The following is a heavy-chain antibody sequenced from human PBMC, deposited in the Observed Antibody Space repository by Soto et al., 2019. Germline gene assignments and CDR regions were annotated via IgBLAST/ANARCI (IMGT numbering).Heavy chain of an antibody. CDR2: IGTGTRTR. D-gene: IGHD5-18*01. CDR1: GFVLRSYS. J-gene: IGHJ4*02. CDR3: ARSYSYGFGY. V-gene: IGHV3-48*01. Sequence: GSLRLSCAASGFVLRSYSMSWVRQAPGKGLEWVSYIGTGTRTRYYADSVKGRFTISRDNGKNSLFLQMNSLRAEDTALYYCARSYSYGFGYWGQGTLVTVSS.